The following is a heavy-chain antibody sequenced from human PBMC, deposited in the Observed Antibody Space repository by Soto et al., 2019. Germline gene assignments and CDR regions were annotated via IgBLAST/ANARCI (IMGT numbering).Heavy chain of an antibody. J-gene: IGHJ6*02. CDR1: GYTFTSYA. Sequence: QVQLVQSGAEVKKPGASVKVSCKASGYTFTSYAMHWVRQAPGQRLEWMGWINAGNGNTKYSQKFQGRVTITRDTSASTAYMELSSLRSEDTAVYYCARDGEFGESIGVWGQGTTVTVSS. CDR2: INAGNGNT. V-gene: IGHV1-3*01. CDR3: ARDGEFGESIGV. D-gene: IGHD3-10*01.